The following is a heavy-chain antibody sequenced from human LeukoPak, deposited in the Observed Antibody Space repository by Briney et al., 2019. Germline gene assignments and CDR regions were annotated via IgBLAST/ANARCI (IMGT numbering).Heavy chain of an antibody. CDR1: GGSISSYY. D-gene: IGHD6-13*01. Sequence: TSETLSLTCTVSGGSISSYYWSWIRQPPGKGLEWIGYIYYNGSTNYNPSLKSRVTISVDTSKNQFSLKLSSVTAADAAVYYCARDKIAAAGYFDFWGQGTLVTVSS. CDR3: ARDKIAAAGYFDF. CDR2: IYYNGST. J-gene: IGHJ4*02. V-gene: IGHV4-59*01.